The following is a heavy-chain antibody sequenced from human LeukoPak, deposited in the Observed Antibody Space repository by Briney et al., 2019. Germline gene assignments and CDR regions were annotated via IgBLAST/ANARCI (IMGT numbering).Heavy chain of an antibody. CDR3: AREVPGYYDSSGYSALFDP. Sequence: GSLRLSCAASGFTFSTYCMHRVRQPPGKGLEWIGEIYHSGSTNYNPSLKGRVTISVDKSKNQFSLKLSSVTAADTAVYYCAREVPGYYDSSGYSALFDPWGQGTLVTVSS. J-gene: IGHJ5*02. V-gene: IGHV4-4*02. CDR2: IYHSGST. CDR1: GFTFSTYC. D-gene: IGHD3-22*01.